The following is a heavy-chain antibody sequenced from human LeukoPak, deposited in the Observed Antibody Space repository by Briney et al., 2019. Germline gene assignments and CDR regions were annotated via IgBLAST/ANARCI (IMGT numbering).Heavy chain of an antibody. V-gene: IGHV1-46*01. CDR1: GYTFTSCY. CDR3: ARGVHVRVYDSNPHYGHY. CDR2: INPSTGST. J-gene: IGHJ4*02. D-gene: IGHD3-22*01. Sequence: ASVKVSCKASGYTFTSCYIFWVRQAPGQGLEWMGIINPSTGSTSYSQKFQGRVTMTRDMSTSTVYMELSSLRSEDTAFYYCARGVHVRVYDSNPHYGHYWGQGTLVTVSS.